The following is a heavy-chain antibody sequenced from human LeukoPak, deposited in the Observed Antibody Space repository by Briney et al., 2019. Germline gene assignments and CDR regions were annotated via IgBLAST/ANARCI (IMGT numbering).Heavy chain of an antibody. J-gene: IGHJ4*02. CDR2: ISGSGGST. Sequence: GGSLRLSCAASGFTFSNYGMHWARRAPGKGLEWVSAISGSGGSTYYADSVKGRFTISRDNSKNTLYLQMNSLRAEDTAVYYCGDSGYGHYFDYWGQGTLVTVSS. CDR1: GFTFSNYG. V-gene: IGHV3-23*01. CDR3: GDSGYGHYFDY. D-gene: IGHD5-12*01.